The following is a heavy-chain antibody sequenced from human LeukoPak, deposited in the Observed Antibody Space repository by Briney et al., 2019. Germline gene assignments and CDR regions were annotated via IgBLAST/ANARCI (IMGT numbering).Heavy chain of an antibody. J-gene: IGHJ3*02. V-gene: IGHV4-59*01. CDR3: ATSYSSSSKGAFDI. Sequence: SETLSLTCTVSDDSITGSYWNWIRQPPGKGLEWIGYIHYSGSTNYNPSLKSRVTISVDTSKNQFSLKLSSVTAADTAVYYCATSYSSSSKGAFDIWGQGTMVTVSS. CDR1: DDSITGSY. D-gene: IGHD6-6*01. CDR2: IHYSGST.